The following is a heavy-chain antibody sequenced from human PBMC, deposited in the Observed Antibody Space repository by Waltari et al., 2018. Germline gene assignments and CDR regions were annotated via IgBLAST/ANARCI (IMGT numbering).Heavy chain of an antibody. CDR3: TTSIPMVLLGNWFDP. D-gene: IGHD3-10*01. V-gene: IGHV3-15*01. CDR1: GFPFSNAW. CDR2: IKSKTDGGTT. J-gene: IGHJ5*02. Sequence: EVQLVESGRGLVKPGGSLRLSCAASGFPFSNAWMSWVRRAPGKGLELVGRIKSKTDGGTTDYAAPVKGRFTISRDDSKNTLYLQMNILKTEDTAVYYCTTSIPMVLLGNWFDPWGQGTLVTVSS.